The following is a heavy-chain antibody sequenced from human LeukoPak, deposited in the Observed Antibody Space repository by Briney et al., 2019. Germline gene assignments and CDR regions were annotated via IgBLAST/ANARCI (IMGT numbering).Heavy chain of an antibody. J-gene: IGHJ4*02. V-gene: IGHV4-39*01. CDR2: IYYSGST. D-gene: IGHD3-22*01. CDR1: GDSISPSSYY. Sequence: SETLSLTCIVSGDSISPSSYYWGWIRQPPGKGLEWIGSIYYSGSTYYNPSLKSRVTISIDTSKKQFSLKLSSVTAADTAMYYCARQYYHDSSGGDYWGEGALVTVSS. CDR3: ARQYYHDSSGGDY.